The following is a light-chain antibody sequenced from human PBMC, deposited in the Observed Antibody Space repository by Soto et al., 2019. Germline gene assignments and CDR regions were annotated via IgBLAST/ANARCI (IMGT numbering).Light chain of an antibody. CDR3: CSSVGSPNWV. V-gene: IGLV2-23*02. CDR2: EVN. J-gene: IGLJ3*02. Sequence: QSALTQPASVSGCPGQSITISCTGTSSDVGSCNCVSWYQQHPGKAPTLMIYEVNKRPSGISNRFSGSKSGNTASLTISGLQAEDEADYYCCSSVGSPNWVFGGGTQLTVL. CDR1: SSDVGSCNC.